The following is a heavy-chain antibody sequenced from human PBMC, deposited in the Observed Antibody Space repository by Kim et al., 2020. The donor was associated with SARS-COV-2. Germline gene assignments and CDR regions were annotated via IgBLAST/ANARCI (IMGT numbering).Heavy chain of an antibody. CDR1: GYTFTVYY. D-gene: IGHD5-12*01. CDR2: INPHSGDT. Sequence: ASVKVSCKASGYTFTVYYMHWVRQAPGQGLEWVGRINPHSGDTNYAQKFQGRVTMTRDASINTAYMELNRLRSDDTAVYYCARFSGYDIWVFDYWGQGTL. CDR3: ARFSGYDIWVFDY. J-gene: IGHJ4*02. V-gene: IGHV1-2*06.